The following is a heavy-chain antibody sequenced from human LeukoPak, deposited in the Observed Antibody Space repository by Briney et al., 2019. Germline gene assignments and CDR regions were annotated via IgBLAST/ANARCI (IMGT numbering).Heavy chain of an antibody. CDR1: GYTFSSYG. D-gene: IGHD1/OR15-1a*01. Sequence: ASVKVSCKASGYTFSSYGISWVRQAPGQGLEWMGWISAYNANTNYAQNLQDRVTMTTDTSTSTAYMELRSLRSDDTAVYYCASSTGNKNDAFDIWGQGTMVTVSS. CDR3: ASSTGNKNDAFDI. V-gene: IGHV1-18*01. CDR2: ISAYNANT. J-gene: IGHJ3*02.